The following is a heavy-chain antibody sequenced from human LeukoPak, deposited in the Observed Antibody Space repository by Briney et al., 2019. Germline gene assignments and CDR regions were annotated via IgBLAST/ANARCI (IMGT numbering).Heavy chain of an antibody. D-gene: IGHD3-9*01. CDR2: ISDSGGRT. V-gene: IGHV3-23*01. CDR3: AKTHYDILTGYSD. CDR1: GFTFSSYA. Sequence: GGSLRLSCAASGFTFSSYAMSWVRQAPGKGLEWVSAISDSGGRTYYADSVEGRFTISRDNSKKMLYLQMNSLRAEDTAIYYCAKTHYDILTGYSDWGQGTRVTVSS. J-gene: IGHJ4*02.